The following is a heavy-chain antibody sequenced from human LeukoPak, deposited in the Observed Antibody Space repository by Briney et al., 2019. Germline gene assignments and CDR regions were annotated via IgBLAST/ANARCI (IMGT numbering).Heavy chain of an antibody. Sequence: GASVKVSCKASGGAFSSYAISWVRRAPGQGLEWMGGIIPIFGTANYAQKFQGRVTITADKSTSTAYMELSSLRSEDTAVYYCARGSVTTFLGYFDYWGQGTLVTVSS. CDR1: GGAFSSYA. CDR3: ARGSVTTFLGYFDY. CDR2: IIPIFGTA. D-gene: IGHD4-17*01. V-gene: IGHV1-69*06. J-gene: IGHJ4*02.